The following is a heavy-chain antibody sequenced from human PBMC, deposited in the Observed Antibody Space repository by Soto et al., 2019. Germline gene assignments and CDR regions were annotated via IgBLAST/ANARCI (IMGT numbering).Heavy chain of an antibody. CDR2: IKSKADGGTT. J-gene: IGHJ4*02. D-gene: IGHD4-17*01. CDR3: TSLYYGH. V-gene: IGHV3-15*01. Sequence: GGSLRLSCAASEFTFANAWISWVRQAPGKGLEWVGRIKSKADGGTTDYAAPVKGRFTISRDESQNTLYLQMNSLKTEDTAVYYCTSLYYGHWGQGTLVTVSS. CDR1: EFTFANAW.